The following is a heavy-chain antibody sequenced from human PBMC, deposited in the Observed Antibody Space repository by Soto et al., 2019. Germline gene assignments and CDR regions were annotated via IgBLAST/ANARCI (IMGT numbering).Heavy chain of an antibody. CDR2: IKEDGNEE. CDR3: ARAWTYARC. J-gene: IGHJ4*02. V-gene: IGHV3-7*04. CDR1: GFTFNTFL. Sequence: EVQLVESGGGLGQPGGSLRLSCVASGFTFNTFLMGWVRQAPGKGLEWVANIKEDGNEENYLDSVKGRFTISRDNARNSLSLQMNSLRAEDTAIYYCARAWTYARCWGRGTLVTVSS. D-gene: IGHD1-7*01.